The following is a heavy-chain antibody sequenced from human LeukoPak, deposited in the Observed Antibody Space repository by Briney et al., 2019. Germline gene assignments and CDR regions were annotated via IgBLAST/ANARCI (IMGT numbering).Heavy chain of an antibody. D-gene: IGHD3-9*01. V-gene: IGHV3-30*03. Sequence: PGRSLRLSCAASGFTFSSYGMHWVRQAPGKGLEWVAVISYDGSNKYYADSVKGRFTISRDNSKNTLYLQMNSLRAEDTAVYYCADSYDILTGYYYGMDVWGQGTTVTVSS. J-gene: IGHJ6*02. CDR1: GFTFSSYG. CDR3: ADSYDILTGYYYGMDV. CDR2: ISYDGSNK.